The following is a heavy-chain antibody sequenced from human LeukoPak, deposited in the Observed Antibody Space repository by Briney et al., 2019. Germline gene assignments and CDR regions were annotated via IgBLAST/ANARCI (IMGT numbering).Heavy chain of an antibody. Sequence: SETLSLTCTVSGGSINTGGYSWTWIRQPAGRGLEWIGRIYISGNTDQSPSLKSRVTVSMDRSKNQFFLEMRSVTAADTAVYYCTRGWSSAGAFDVWGQGTMVTVSS. CDR3: TRGWSSAGAFDV. J-gene: IGHJ3*01. V-gene: IGHV4-61*02. CDR2: IYISGNT. CDR1: GGSINTGGYS. D-gene: IGHD6-19*01.